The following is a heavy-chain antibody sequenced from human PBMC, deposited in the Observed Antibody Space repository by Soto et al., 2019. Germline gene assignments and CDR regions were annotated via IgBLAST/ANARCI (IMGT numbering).Heavy chain of an antibody. CDR1: GGTFSSYT. Sequence: QVQLVQSGAEVKKPGSSVKVSCKASGGTFSSYTISWVRQAPGQGLEWMGRIIPILGIANYAQKFQGRVTITADKSTSKACMELSSLRSEDTAVYYCAGVGAELFGTGALDYWGQGTRVTVSS. CDR2: IIPILGIA. V-gene: IGHV1-69*02. D-gene: IGHD3-10*02. CDR3: AGVGAELFGTGALDY. J-gene: IGHJ4*02.